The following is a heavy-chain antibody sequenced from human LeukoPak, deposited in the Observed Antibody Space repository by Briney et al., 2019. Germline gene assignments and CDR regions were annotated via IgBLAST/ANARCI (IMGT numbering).Heavy chain of an antibody. Sequence: SETLSLTCTVSGGSISSYYWSWIRQPPGKGLEWIGYIYYSGSTNYNPSLKSRVTISVDTSKNQSSLKLSSVTAADTAVYYCARAPIVGAPHDAFDIWGQGTMVTVSS. CDR1: GGSISSYY. V-gene: IGHV4-59*01. CDR3: ARAPIVGAPHDAFDI. D-gene: IGHD1-26*01. J-gene: IGHJ3*02. CDR2: IYYSGST.